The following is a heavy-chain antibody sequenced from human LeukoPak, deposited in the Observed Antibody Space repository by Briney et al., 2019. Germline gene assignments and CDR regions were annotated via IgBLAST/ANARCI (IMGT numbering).Heavy chain of an antibody. CDR3: ARYSSSWYGGYYYYYGMDV. V-gene: IGHV3-23*01. D-gene: IGHD6-13*01. CDR1: GFTFSSYA. J-gene: IGHJ6*02. CDR2: ISGSGGST. Sequence: GGSLRLPRAASGFTFSSYAMSWVRQAPGKGLEWVSAISGSGGSTYYADSVKGRFTISRDNSKNTLYLQMNSLRAEDTAVYYCARYSSSWYGGYYYYYGMDVWGQGTTVTVSS.